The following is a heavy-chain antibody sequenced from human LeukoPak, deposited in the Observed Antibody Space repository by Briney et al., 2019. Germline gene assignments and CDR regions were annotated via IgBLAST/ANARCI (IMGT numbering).Heavy chain of an antibody. CDR3: ARVKRLTTGLGGYDY. Sequence: GGSLRLSCAASGFTFSSYSMNWVRQAPGKGLEWVSSISSSSYIYYADSVKGRFTISRDNAKNSLYLQMNSLRAEDTAVYYCARVKRLTTGLGGYDYWGQGTLVTVSS. J-gene: IGHJ4*02. D-gene: IGHD4-17*01. CDR1: GFTFSSYS. V-gene: IGHV3-21*01. CDR2: ISSSSYI.